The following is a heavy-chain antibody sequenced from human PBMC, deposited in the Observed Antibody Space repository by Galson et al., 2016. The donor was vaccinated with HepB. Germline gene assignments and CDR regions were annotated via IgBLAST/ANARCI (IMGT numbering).Heavy chain of an antibody. CDR3: ARASNWNTDPWGY. D-gene: IGHD1/OR15-1a*01. V-gene: IGHV3-30-3*01. CDR2: VSFDGGKI. CDR1: GFTFNTYA. J-gene: IGHJ4*02. Sequence: SLRLSCAASGFTFNTYAMHWVRQAPGKGLEWVAVVSFDGGKIFYADSVKGRSTISRDNSKNTVYLQMDSLRTDDTAMYYCARASNWNTDPWGYWGQGTLVTVSS.